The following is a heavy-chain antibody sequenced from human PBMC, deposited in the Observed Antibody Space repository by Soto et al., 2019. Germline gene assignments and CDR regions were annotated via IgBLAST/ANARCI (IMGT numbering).Heavy chain of an antibody. J-gene: IGHJ4*02. Sequence: WVRQAPGKGLEWVSVISGSGGSTYYADSVKGRFTISRDNSKNTLYLQMNSLRAEDTAVYYCASRISGWYFDYWGQGTLVTVSS. CDR2: ISGSGGST. V-gene: IGHV3-23*01. D-gene: IGHD6-19*01. CDR3: ASRISGWYFDY.